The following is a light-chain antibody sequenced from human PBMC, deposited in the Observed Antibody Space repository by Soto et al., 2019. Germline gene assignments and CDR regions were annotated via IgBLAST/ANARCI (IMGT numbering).Light chain of an antibody. CDR3: CSYADSYTFV. J-gene: IGLJ1*01. Sequence: QSALTQPRSVSGSPGQSVTISCTGTSSDIGGYNYVSWYQHHPDKAPNLLIYDVSKRPSGVPDRFSGSKSGNTASLTISGLQAEDGADYYCCSYADSYTFVFGTGTKLTVL. V-gene: IGLV2-11*01. CDR2: DVS. CDR1: SSDIGGYNY.